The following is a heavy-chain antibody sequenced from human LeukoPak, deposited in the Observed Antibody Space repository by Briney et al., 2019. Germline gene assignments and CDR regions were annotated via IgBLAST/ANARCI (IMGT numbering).Heavy chain of an antibody. CDR1: GYTFTSHD. J-gene: IGHJ1*01. CDR2: INPNSGGT. Sequence: GASVKVSCKASGYTFTSHDINWVRQATGQGLEWMGWINPNSGGTNYAQNFQGRVTMTRDTSISTAYMELSRLRSDDTAVYYCARGRYDFWSGYYEYFQYWGQGTLVTVSS. D-gene: IGHD3-3*01. V-gene: IGHV1-2*02. CDR3: ARGRYDFWSGYYEYFQY.